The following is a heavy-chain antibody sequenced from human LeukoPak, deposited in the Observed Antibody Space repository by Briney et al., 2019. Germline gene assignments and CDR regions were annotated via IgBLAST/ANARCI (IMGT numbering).Heavy chain of an antibody. CDR3: ARQVDTALAHQTFDY. V-gene: IGHV4-4*02. CDR1: LDSTTSNF. CDR2: IHRSGSP. J-gene: IGHJ4*02. Sequence: SETLSLTCTVSLDSTTSNFWSWVRQPPGKGLEWIGEIHRSGSPNYNPSLQSRVTISIDRSRNQIALELSSVTAADTAVYYCARQVDTALAHQTFDYWGQGTLVTVSS. D-gene: IGHD5-18*01.